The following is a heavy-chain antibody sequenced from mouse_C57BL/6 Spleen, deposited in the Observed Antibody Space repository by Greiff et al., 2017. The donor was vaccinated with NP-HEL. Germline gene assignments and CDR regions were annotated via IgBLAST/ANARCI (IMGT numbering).Heavy chain of an antibody. V-gene: IGHV5-16*01. CDR1: GFTFSDYY. CDR3: ARGGIYDGYYVDY. D-gene: IGHD2-3*01. J-gene: IGHJ2*01. Sequence: EVKLVESEGGLVQPGSSMKLSCTASGFTFSDYYMAWVRQVPEKGLEWVANINYDGSSTYYLDSLKSRFIISRDNAKNILYLQMSSLKSEDTATYYCARGGIYDGYYVDYWGQGTTLTVSS. CDR2: INYDGSST.